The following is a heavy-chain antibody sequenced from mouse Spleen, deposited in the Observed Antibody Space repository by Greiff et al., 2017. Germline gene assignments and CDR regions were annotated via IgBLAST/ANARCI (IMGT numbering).Heavy chain of an antibody. CDR1: GFSLTNYS. CDR3: ARKDYGNYCFDY. J-gene: IGHJ2*01. D-gene: IGHD1-1*01. V-gene: IGHV2-4-1*01. Sequence: VQLQQSGAGLVAPGESLNLSCTASGFSLTNYSVHWVRQSPGKGLEWLGEIRSDGGTAYYAAFISRLGICTADSTSKVVFMLLSMQADDAAIYYCARKDYGNYCFDYWGQGTTLTVSS. CDR2: IRSDGGT.